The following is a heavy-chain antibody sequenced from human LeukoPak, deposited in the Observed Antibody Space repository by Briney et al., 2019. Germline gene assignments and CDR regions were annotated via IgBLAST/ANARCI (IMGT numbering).Heavy chain of an antibody. CDR1: GYTFTSYG. J-gene: IGHJ6*03. V-gene: IGHV1-18*01. CDR2: IGAYNGNT. CDR3: ARGYCSGGSCYYYYYMDV. D-gene: IGHD2-15*01. Sequence: ASVKVSCKASGYTFTSYGISWVRQAPGQGLEWMGWIGAYNGNTNYAQKLQGRVTMTTDTSTSTAYMELRSLRSDDTAVYYCARGYCSGGSCYYYYYMDVWGKGTTVTVSS.